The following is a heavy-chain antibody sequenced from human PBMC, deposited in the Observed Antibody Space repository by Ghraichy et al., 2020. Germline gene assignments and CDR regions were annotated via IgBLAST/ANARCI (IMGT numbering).Heavy chain of an antibody. CDR1: GGSISSSSYY. CDR3: ARRGYYDFWSGYWVFDY. CDR2: IYYSGST. D-gene: IGHD3-3*01. Sequence: SETLSLTCTVSGGSISSSSYYWGWIRQPPGKGLEWIGSIYYSGSTYYNPSLKSRVTISVDTSKNQFSLKLSSVTAADTAVYYCARRGYYDFWSGYWVFDYWGQGTLVTVSS. V-gene: IGHV4-39*01. J-gene: IGHJ4*02.